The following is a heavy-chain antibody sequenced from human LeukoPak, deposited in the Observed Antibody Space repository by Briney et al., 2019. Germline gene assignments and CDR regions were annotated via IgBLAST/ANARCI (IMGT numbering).Heavy chain of an antibody. D-gene: IGHD6-19*01. J-gene: IGHJ4*02. Sequence: GRSLRLSCAASGFTFSSYAMHWVRQAPGKGLEGVAVISYDGSNKYYADSVKGRFTISRDNSKNTLYLQMNSLRAEDTAVYYCARESPGEQWLVPNYFDYWGQGTLVTVSS. CDR3: ARESPGEQWLVPNYFDY. CDR1: GFTFSSYA. CDR2: ISYDGSNK. V-gene: IGHV3-30-3*01.